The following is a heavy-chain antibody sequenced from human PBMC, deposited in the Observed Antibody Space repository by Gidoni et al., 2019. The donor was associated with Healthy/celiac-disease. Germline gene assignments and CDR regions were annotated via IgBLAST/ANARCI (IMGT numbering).Heavy chain of an antibody. CDR1: GGSFSGYY. J-gene: IGHJ4*02. CDR3: ARVKVRGVIITRKNFDY. D-gene: IGHD3-10*01. V-gene: IGHV4-34*01. Sequence: QVQLQQWGAGLLKPSETLSLTCAVYGGSFSGYYWSWIRQPPGKGLEWIGEINHSGSTNYNPSPKSRVTISGDQAKDQFSLKLSSVTAADTAVYYCARVKVRGVIITRKNFDYWGQGTLVTVSS. CDR2: INHSGST.